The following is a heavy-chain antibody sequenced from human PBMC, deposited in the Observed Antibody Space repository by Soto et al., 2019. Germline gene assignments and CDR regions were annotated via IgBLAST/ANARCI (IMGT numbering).Heavy chain of an antibody. J-gene: IGHJ4*02. Sequence: GGSLRLSCAASGFTVSSNYMSWVRQAPGKGLEWVSVIYSGGSTYYADSVRGRFTISKDNSKNTLYLQMNSLRAEDTAVYYCASGPIIRDFDWLLPSARPYWGQGTLVTVSS. D-gene: IGHD3-9*01. V-gene: IGHV3-66*01. CDR1: GFTVSSNY. CDR3: ASGPIIRDFDWLLPSARPY. CDR2: IYSGGST.